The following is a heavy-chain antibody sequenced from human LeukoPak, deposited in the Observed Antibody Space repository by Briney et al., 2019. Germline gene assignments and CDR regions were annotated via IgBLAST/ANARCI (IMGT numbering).Heavy chain of an antibody. CDR3: ARRDCDTIKCRGSNWFDP. CDR2: IYSGGST. V-gene: IGHV3-66*04. D-gene: IGHD3-22*01. Sequence: PGGSLRLSCAASGFTVSSNYMSWVRQAPGKGLEWVSVIYSGGSTYYADSVKGRFTISRDNAKNSLYLQMNSLRAEDTAVYYCARRDCDTIKCRGSNWFDPWGQGTLVSVSS. J-gene: IGHJ5*02. CDR1: GFTVSSNY.